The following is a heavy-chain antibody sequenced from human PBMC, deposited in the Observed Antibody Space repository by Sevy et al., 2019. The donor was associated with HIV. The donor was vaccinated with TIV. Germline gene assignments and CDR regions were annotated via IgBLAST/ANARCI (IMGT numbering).Heavy chain of an antibody. CDR1: GGSISGYY. Sequence: SETLSLTCPVSGGSISGYYWSWIRQPPGKGLEWIGYFYYSGRTNYNPSLKSRVTISVDTSKNQFSLKLSSVTAADTAVYYCATCSPDYYYGMDVWGQGTTVTVSS. J-gene: IGHJ6*02. CDR2: FYYSGRT. CDR3: ATCSPDYYYGMDV. D-gene: IGHD2-15*01. V-gene: IGHV4-59*03.